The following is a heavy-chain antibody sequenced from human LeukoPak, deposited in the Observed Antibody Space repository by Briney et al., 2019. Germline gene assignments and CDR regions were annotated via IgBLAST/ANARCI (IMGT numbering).Heavy chain of an antibody. CDR1: GFTFSSYA. CDR2: ISGSGGST. CDR3: AKDYYDSSGYVPPDAFDI. J-gene: IGHJ3*02. D-gene: IGHD3-22*01. V-gene: IGHV3-23*01. Sequence: GGSLRLSCAASGFTFSSYAMSWVRQAPGKGLEWVSAISGSGGSTYYADSVKGRFTISRDNSKNTLYLQMNSLRAEDTAVYYCAKDYYDSSGYVPPDAFDIWGQGTMVTVS.